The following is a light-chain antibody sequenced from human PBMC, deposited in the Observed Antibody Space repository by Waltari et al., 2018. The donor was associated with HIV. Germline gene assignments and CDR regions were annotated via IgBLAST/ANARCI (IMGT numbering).Light chain of an antibody. Sequence: DIVMTQSPGLLSVSPCECPTLLRRASQNVNRELAWYQQRPGQSPRLLIFSTSTRAIGVPARFSGSGFGTEFTLTISSLQSEDFGVYYCQQYYGKSPMYTFGQGTKVEIK. CDR1: QNVNRE. J-gene: IGKJ2*01. CDR3: QQYYGKSPMYT. CDR2: STS. V-gene: IGKV3-15*01.